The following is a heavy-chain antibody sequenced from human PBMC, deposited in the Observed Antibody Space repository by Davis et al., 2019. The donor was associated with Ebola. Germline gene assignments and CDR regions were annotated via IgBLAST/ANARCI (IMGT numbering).Heavy chain of an antibody. J-gene: IGHJ4*02. D-gene: IGHD6-19*01. Sequence: PSETLSLTCTVSGGSVSSGSYYWSWIRQPPGKGLEWIGYIYYSGSTNYNPSLKSRVTISVDTSKNQFSLKLSSVTAADTAVYYCARGGYSSGWYGLGVGYWGQGTLVTVSS. CDR3: ARGGYSSGWYGLGVGY. CDR2: IYYSGST. V-gene: IGHV4-61*01. CDR1: GGSVSSGSYY.